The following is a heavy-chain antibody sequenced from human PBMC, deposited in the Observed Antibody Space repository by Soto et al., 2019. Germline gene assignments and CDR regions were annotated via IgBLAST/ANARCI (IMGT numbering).Heavy chain of an antibody. V-gene: IGHV5-51*01. D-gene: IGHD3-9*01. CDR3: ARHGILTGYYYDF. CDR2: IYPGDSDT. Sequence: PGESLKISCKGSGYSFTSYWIGWVRQMPGKGLEWMGIIYPGDSDTRYSPSIQGQVSISVDKSINTAYLQWSSLKASDTAVYYCARHGILTGYYYDFWGQGTLVTVSS. J-gene: IGHJ4*02. CDR1: GYSFTSYW.